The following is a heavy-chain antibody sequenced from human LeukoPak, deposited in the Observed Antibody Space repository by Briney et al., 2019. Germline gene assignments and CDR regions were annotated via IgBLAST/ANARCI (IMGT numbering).Heavy chain of an antibody. V-gene: IGHV3-48*03. J-gene: IGHJ3*02. CDR2: ISSSGSTI. CDR3: ARFCGGDCYFRQDAFDI. CDR1: GFTFSSYE. D-gene: IGHD2-21*02. Sequence: GGSLRLSCAASGFTFSSYEMNWVRQAPGKGLEWVSYISSSGSTIYYADSVKGRFTISRDNAKNSLYLQMNSLRAEDTAVYYRARFCGGDCYFRQDAFDIWGQGTMVTVSS.